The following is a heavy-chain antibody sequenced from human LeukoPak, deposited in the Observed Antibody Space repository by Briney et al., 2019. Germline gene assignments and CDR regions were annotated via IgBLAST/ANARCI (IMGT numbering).Heavy chain of an antibody. CDR1: GGSFSGYY. CDR2: INHSGST. V-gene: IGHV4-34*01. CDR3: ARDSHLGELSASYYYYYMDV. J-gene: IGHJ6*03. Sequence: SETLSLTCAVYGGSFSGYYWSWIRQPPGKGLEWIGEINHSGSTNYNPSLTSRVTISVDTSKNQFSLKLSSVTAADTAVYYCARDSHLGELSASYYYYYMDVWGKGTTVTVSS. D-gene: IGHD3-16*02.